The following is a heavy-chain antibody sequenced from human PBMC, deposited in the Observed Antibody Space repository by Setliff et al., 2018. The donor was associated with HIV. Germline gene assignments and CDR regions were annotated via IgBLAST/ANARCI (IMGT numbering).Heavy chain of an antibody. Sequence: SETLSLTCAVYGGSFSGHYWSWIRQPPGKGLEWIGEINHIGGNMNHNPSLKSRVTISVDTSKKQFSLKLDSVTAADTAVYYCARDVRGSNNWFDPWGQGTLVTVSS. CDR2: INHIGGN. D-gene: IGHD3-16*01. CDR1: GGSFSGHY. J-gene: IGHJ5*02. CDR3: ARDVRGSNNWFDP. V-gene: IGHV4-34*01.